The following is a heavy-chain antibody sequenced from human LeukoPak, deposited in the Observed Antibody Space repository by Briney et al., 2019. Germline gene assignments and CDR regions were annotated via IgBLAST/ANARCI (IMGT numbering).Heavy chain of an antibody. CDR1: GFTFSSYA. V-gene: IGHV3-23*01. D-gene: IGHD1-26*01. J-gene: IGHJ4*02. CDR3: AKATYLVGATDYFDY. Sequence: GGSLRLSCAASGFTFSSYAMSWVRQAPGKGLEWVSAISGSGGSTYYADSVKGRFTISRDNSKNTLYLQMNSLRAEDTAVYYCAKATYLVGATDYFDYWGQGTLVTVSS. CDR2: ISGSGGST.